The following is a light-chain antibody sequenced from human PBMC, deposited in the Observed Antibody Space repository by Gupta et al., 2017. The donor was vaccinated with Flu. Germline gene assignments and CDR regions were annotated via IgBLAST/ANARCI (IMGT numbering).Light chain of an antibody. CDR1: NIGSKS. V-gene: IGLV3-9*01. CDR3: HVGDSSTAV. J-gene: IGLJ2*01. CDR2: RDS. Sequence: WEGKNIGSKSVHWFQQTPVQAPVLGIYRDSNRPSGVPERFSGSNSGNTATLTISRAQAGDEADYYCHVGDSSTAVFAGGTKLTVL.